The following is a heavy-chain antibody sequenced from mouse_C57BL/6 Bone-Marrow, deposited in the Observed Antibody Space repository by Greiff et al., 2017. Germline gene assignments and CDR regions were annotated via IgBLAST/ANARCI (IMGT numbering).Heavy chain of an antibody. J-gene: IGHJ4*01. CDR3: ARCHYDYDVKNAMDY. V-gene: IGHV1-69*01. CDR1: GYTFTSYW. CDR2: IDPSDSYT. Sequence: QVHVKQPGAELVMPGASVKLSCKASGYTFTSYWMHWVMQRPGQGLEWIGEIDPSDSYTNYNQKFKGKSTLTVDKSSSTAYMQRSSLTSEDSAVYYCARCHYDYDVKNAMDYWGQGTSVTVSS. D-gene: IGHD2-4*01.